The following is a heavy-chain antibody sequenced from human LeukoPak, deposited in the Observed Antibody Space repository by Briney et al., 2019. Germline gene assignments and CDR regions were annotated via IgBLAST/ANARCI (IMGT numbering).Heavy chain of an antibody. Sequence: GGSLRLSCAASGFTFSSYSMNWVRQAPGKGLEGVSSISSSSSYIYYADAVKGRFTISRDNAKNSLYLQMNSLRAEDTAVYYCAREQYSSSPWLLSHYCYYMDVWGKGATVTVSS. D-gene: IGHD6-6*01. J-gene: IGHJ6*03. CDR2: ISSSSSYI. CDR3: AREQYSSSPWLLSHYCYYMDV. V-gene: IGHV3-21*01. CDR1: GFTFSSYS.